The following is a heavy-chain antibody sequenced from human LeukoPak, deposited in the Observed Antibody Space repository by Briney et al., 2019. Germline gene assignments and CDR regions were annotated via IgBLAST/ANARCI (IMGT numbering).Heavy chain of an antibody. CDR3: ARITINYDILTGYYNVIYGMDV. D-gene: IGHD3-9*01. Sequence: ASVKVSCKASGYTFTSYDINWVRQATGQGLEWMGWMNPNSGNTGYAQKLQGRVTMTTDTSTSTAYMELRSLRSDDTAVYYCARITINYDILTGYYNVIYGMDVWGQGTTVTVSS. CDR2: MNPNSGNT. J-gene: IGHJ6*02. CDR1: GYTFTSYD. V-gene: IGHV1-8*01.